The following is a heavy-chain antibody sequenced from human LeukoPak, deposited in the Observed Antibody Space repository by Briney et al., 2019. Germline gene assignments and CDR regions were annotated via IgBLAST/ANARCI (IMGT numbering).Heavy chain of an antibody. D-gene: IGHD1-1*01. Sequence: HPGGSLRLSCAASGFTFNIYSMNWIRQAPGKGLEWISYMTSDTKTIHHADSVKGRFIISRDNARKSLFLQMNRLRAEDTAVYYCARSVEGHFDYWGQGTVVTVSS. J-gene: IGHJ4*02. CDR3: ARSVEGHFDY. V-gene: IGHV3-48*04. CDR2: MTSDTKTI. CDR1: GFTFNIYS.